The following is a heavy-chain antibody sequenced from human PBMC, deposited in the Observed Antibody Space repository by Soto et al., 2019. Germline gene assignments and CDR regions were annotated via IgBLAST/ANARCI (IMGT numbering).Heavy chain of an antibody. D-gene: IGHD6-6*01. Sequence: PSSTQSVTCTGSVGSIRSSSYYWGWIRQPPGKGLEWIGSIYYSGSTYYNPSLKSRVTISVDTSKNQFSLKLSSVTAADTAVYYCASYSSSIAFDPWGQGTLVTVSS. CDR3: ASYSSSIAFDP. J-gene: IGHJ5*02. V-gene: IGHV4-39*01. CDR1: VGSIRSSSYY. CDR2: IYYSGST.